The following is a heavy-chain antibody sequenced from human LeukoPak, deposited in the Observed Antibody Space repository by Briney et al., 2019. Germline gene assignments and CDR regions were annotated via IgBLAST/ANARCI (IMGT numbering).Heavy chain of an antibody. V-gene: IGHV4-34*01. CDR1: GGSFSGFS. D-gene: IGHD3-10*01. CDR2: INHSGNT. CDR3: ARVGNYHGSGSYYGKPENWFDP. Sequence: SETLSLTCAVYGGSFSGFSWNWVRQPPGKGLEWIGEINHSGNTNYNPSLKSRVTISVDTSNNQFSLRLTSVTAAGTAVYYCARVGNYHGSGSYYGKPENWFDPWGQGTLVTVSS. J-gene: IGHJ5*02.